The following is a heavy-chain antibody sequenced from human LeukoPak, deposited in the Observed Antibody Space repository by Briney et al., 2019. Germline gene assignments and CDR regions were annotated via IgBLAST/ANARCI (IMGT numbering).Heavy chain of an antibody. J-gene: IGHJ6*02. D-gene: IGHD6-19*01. Sequence: SQTLSLTCTVSGGSISSGSYYWSWNRQPAGKGLEWIGRIYTSGSTNYNPSLKSRVTVSVDTSKNQFSLKLSSVTAADTAVYYCARDSVAGTRAGGYYYYGMDVWGQGTTVTVSS. CDR2: IYTSGST. CDR3: ARDSVAGTRAGGYYYYGMDV. V-gene: IGHV4-61*02. CDR1: GGSISSGSYY.